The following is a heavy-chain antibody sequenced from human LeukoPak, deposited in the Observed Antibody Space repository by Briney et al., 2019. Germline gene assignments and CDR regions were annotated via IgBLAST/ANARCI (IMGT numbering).Heavy chain of an antibody. J-gene: IGHJ6*02. V-gene: IGHV4-59*01. D-gene: IGHD2-2*01. CDR1: GGSISSYY. CDR3: ARGCSSTSCHYYYGMDV. CDR2: IYYSGST. Sequence: PSETLSLTCTVSGGSISSYYWSWIRQPPGKGLEWIGYIYYSGSTNYNPSLKSRVTISVDTSKNQFSLKLSSVTAADTAVYYCARGCSSTSCHYYYGMDVWGQGTTVTVSS.